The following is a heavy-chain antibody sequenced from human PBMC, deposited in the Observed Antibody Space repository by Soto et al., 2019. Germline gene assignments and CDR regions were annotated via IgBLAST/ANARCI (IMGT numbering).Heavy chain of an antibody. CDR3: ARVLDYQDAFDI. V-gene: IGHV6-1*01. D-gene: IGHD4-17*01. Sequence: PSQTLSLTCAISGDSVSSNSAAWNCIRQSPSRGLEWLGRTYYRSKWYNDYAVSVKSRITINPDTSKNQFSLQLNSVTPEDTAGYYCARVLDYQDAFDIWGQGTMVTVSS. J-gene: IGHJ3*02. CDR1: GDSVSSNSAA. CDR2: TYYRSKWYN.